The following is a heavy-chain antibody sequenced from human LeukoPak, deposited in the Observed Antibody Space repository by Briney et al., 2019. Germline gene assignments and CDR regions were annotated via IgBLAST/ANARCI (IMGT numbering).Heavy chain of an antibody. CDR3: AKDHGDRMTTVTIEPDY. CDR1: GFTFSSYG. J-gene: IGHJ4*02. Sequence: GGSLRLSCAASGFTFSSYGMHWVRQAPGKGLEWVAVISYDGSNKYYADSVKGLFTISRDNSKNTLYLQMNSLRAEDTAVYYCAKDHGDRMTTVTIEPDYWGQGTLVTVSS. V-gene: IGHV3-30*18. CDR2: ISYDGSNK. D-gene: IGHD4-17*01.